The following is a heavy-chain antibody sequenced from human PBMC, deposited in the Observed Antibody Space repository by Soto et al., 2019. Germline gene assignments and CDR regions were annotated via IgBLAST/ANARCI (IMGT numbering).Heavy chain of an antibody. J-gene: IGHJ6*02. CDR1: GGTFSSYA. Sequence: QVQLVQSGAEVKKPGSSVKVSCKASGGTFSSYAISWVRQAPGQGLEWMGGIIPIFGTATYAQKFQGRVTITADESTSTADMELSSLRSEDTAVYYCARDRRGSSGYYYGMDVWGQGTTVTVSS. CDR2: IIPIFGTA. D-gene: IGHD6-19*01. CDR3: ARDRRGSSGYYYGMDV. V-gene: IGHV1-69*01.